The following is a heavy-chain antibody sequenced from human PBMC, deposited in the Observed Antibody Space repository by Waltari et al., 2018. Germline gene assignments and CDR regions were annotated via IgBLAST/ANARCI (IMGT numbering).Heavy chain of an antibody. Sequence: QVQLVQSGAEVKKPGASVKVSCKVSGYTLTELSMHWVRQAPGKGLEWMGGFDPEDGETIYAQKFQGRVTMTEDTSTDTAYMELSSLRSEDTAVYYCATLGYSSGWYRYYFDDWGQGTLVTVSS. CDR1: GYTLTELS. CDR3: ATLGYSSGWYRYYFDD. CDR2: FDPEDGET. J-gene: IGHJ4*02. D-gene: IGHD6-19*01. V-gene: IGHV1-24*01.